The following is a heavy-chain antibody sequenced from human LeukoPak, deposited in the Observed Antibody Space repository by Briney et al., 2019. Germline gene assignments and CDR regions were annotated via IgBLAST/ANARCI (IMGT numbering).Heavy chain of an antibody. CDR1: GGTFSSYA. CDR2: IIPIFGTA. CDR3: AIAARADAFDI. Sequence: SVKVSCRASGGTFSSYAISWVRQAPGQGLEWMGRIIPIFGTANYAQKFQGRVTITTDESTSTAYMELSSLRSEDTAVYYCAIAARADAFDIWGQGTMVTVSS. V-gene: IGHV1-69*05. J-gene: IGHJ3*02. D-gene: IGHD6-6*01.